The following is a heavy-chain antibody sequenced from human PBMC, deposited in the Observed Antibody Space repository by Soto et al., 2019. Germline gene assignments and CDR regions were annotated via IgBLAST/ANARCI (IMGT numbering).Heavy chain of an antibody. V-gene: IGHV3-23*01. Sequence: EVQLLESGGGLVQPGGSLRLSCAASGFTFSSYAMWWVRQAPGKGLECVSAISGGGETTYYADSVKGRFTISRDKSKNTLYLQMNSLRAEDTAVYYCAFNSGSGSYYFDYWGQGPLVTVSS. CDR1: GFTFSSYA. CDR2: ISGGGETT. D-gene: IGHD3-10*01. J-gene: IGHJ4*02. CDR3: AFNSGSGSYYFDY.